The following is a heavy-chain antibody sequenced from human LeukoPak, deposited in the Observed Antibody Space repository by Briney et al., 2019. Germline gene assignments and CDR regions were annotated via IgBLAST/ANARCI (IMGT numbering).Heavy chain of an antibody. V-gene: IGHV3-30*18. D-gene: IGHD2-2*01. CDR2: ISYDGSNK. CDR1: GFTFSSYG. CDR3: AKDLGYCSSTSCHYYGMDV. Sequence: GRSLRLSCAASGFTFSSYGMHWVRQAPGKGLEWVAVISYDGSNKYYADSVKGRFTISRDNSKNTLYLQMNSLRAEDTAVYYCAKDLGYCSSTSCHYYGMDVWGQGTSVTVSS. J-gene: IGHJ6*02.